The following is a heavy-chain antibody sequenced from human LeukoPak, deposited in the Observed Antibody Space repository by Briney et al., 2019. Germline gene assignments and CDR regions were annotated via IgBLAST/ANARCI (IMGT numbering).Heavy chain of an antibody. Sequence: GGSLRLSCEASGFTFSSYAMHWVRQAPGKGLEWVAVISYDGSNKYYADSVKGRFTISRDNSKNTLYLQMNSLRAEDTAVYYCARDHSGWSSFDYWGQGTLVTVSS. CDR2: ISYDGSNK. CDR1: GFTFSSYA. J-gene: IGHJ4*02. D-gene: IGHD6-19*01. CDR3: ARDHSGWSSFDY. V-gene: IGHV3-30*04.